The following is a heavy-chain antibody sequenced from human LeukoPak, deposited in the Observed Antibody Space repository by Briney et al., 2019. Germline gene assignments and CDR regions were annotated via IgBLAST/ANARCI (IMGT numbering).Heavy chain of an antibody. CDR1: GFTFSSYS. J-gene: IGHJ4*02. V-gene: IGHV3-21*01. D-gene: IGHD5-12*01. CDR2: ISSSSSYI. Sequence: PGGSLRLSCAASGFTFSSYSMNWVRQAPGKGLEWVSSISSSSSYIYYADSVKGRFTISRDNAKNSLYLQMNSLRAEDTAVYYCARASGPTTDFGYWGQGTLVTVSS. CDR3: ARASGPTTDFGY.